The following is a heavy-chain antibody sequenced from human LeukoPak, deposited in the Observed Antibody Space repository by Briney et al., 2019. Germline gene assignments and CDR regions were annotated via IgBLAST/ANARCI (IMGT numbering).Heavy chain of an antibody. J-gene: IGHJ5*02. Sequence: SVKVSCKASGGTFSSYAISWVRQAPGQGLEWMGGFIPIFGTANYAQKFQGRVTITADESTSTAYMELSSLRSEDTAVYYCARDFYAAVAGRANWFDPWGQGTLVTVSS. CDR2: FIPIFGTA. D-gene: IGHD6-19*01. V-gene: IGHV1-69*13. CDR3: ARDFYAAVAGRANWFDP. CDR1: GGTFSSYA.